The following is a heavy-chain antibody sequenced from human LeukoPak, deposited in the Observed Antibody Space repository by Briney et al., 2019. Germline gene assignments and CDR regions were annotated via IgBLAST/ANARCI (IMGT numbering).Heavy chain of an antibody. D-gene: IGHD4-17*01. CDR3: ARMHGDYRDS. J-gene: IGHJ4*02. V-gene: IGHV4-4*02. Sequence: SETLSLTCAVSGGSISSNNWWSWVRQPPGKGLEGIGEIYHSGTANYNPSLKSRVTMSVDKSKNQFSLKVNSVTAADTAVYYCARMHGDYRDSLGQGTMVTVSS. CDR2: IYHSGTA. CDR1: GGSISSNNW.